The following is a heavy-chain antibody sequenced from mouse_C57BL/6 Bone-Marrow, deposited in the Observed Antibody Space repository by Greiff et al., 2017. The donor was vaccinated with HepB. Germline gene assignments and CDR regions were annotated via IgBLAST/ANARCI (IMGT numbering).Heavy chain of an antibody. V-gene: IGHV1-20*01. Sequence: LEESGPELVKPGDSVKISCKASGYSFTGYFMNWVMQSHGKSLEWIGRINPYNGDTFYNQKFKGKATLTVDKSSSTAHMELRSLTSEDSAVYYCARKIYYDYVAWFAYWGQGTLVTVSA. CDR3: ARKIYYDYVAWFAY. D-gene: IGHD2-4*01. CDR1: GYSFTGYF. J-gene: IGHJ3*01. CDR2: INPYNGDT.